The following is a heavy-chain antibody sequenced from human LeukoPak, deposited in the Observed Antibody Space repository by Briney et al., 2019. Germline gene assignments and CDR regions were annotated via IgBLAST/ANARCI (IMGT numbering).Heavy chain of an antibody. CDR2: INHSGST. CDR1: GGSFSGYY. J-gene: IGHJ5*02. V-gene: IGHV4-34*01. D-gene: IGHD5-12*01. Sequence: SETLSLTCAVYGGSFSGYYWSWIRQPPGKGLEWIGEINHSGSTNYNPSLKSRVTISVDTSKNQFSLKLSSVTAADTAVYYCARDVGGYDYGVWFDPWGQGTLVTVSS. CDR3: ARDVGGYDYGVWFDP.